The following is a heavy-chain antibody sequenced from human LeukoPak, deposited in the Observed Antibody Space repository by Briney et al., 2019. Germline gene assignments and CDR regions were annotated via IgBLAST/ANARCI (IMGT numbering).Heavy chain of an antibody. CDR2: IWYDGSNK. CDR3: ARGVTRYCSSTSCYYFDY. D-gene: IGHD2-2*01. Sequence: GGSLRLSCAASGFTFSSYGMHWVRQAPGKGLEWVAVIWYDGSNKYYADSVKGRFTISRDNSKNTLYLQMNSLRAEDTAVYYCARGVTRYCSSTSCYYFDYWGQGTLVTVSS. V-gene: IGHV3-33*01. J-gene: IGHJ4*02. CDR1: GFTFSSYG.